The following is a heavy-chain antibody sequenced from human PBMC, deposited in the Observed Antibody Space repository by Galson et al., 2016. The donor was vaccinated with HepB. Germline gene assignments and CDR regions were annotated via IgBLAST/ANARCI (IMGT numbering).Heavy chain of an antibody. CDR2: IYSSGST. D-gene: IGHD1-26*01. CDR3: ARAPLGIFGAFDI. Sequence: SETLSLTCTVSGGSITSGYYWGWIRQSPDKGLEWIATIYSSGSTYYNPSLKSRLTKSLDTAKNQFSLKLTSVSAADTAIYYCARAPLGIFGAFDIWGQGTMVVVSS. V-gene: IGHV4-38-2*02. CDR1: GGSITSGYY. J-gene: IGHJ3*02.